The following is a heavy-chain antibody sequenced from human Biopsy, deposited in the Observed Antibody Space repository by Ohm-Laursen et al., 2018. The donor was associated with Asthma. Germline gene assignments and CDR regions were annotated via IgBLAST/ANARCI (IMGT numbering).Heavy chain of an antibody. J-gene: IGHJ1*01. CDR2: INAGNGNT. D-gene: IGHD2-21*01. CDR1: GYTFISYA. CDR3: ARGGGAHFQH. Sequence: GSSVKVSCNASGYTFISYAIHWVRQAPGQRLEWMGWINAGNGNTKYSQKFQGRVTITRDTSASTAYMLLSSLRSEDTAVYYCARGGGAHFQHWGQGTLVTVSS. V-gene: IGHV1-3*01.